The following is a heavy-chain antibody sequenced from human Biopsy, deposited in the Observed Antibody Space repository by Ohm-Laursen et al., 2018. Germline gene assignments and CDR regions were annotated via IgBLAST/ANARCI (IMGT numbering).Heavy chain of an antibody. D-gene: IGHD3-3*01. Sequence: GTLSLTCTVSGGSISDSTYHWGWIRQSPGKGLEWIGNIYYSGNTDYSPSLKSRVTTSVDTSNNQFSLKLRSVTAADTAVYYCARQVDFWSGYVDYWGQGTLVAVSS. CDR3: ARQVDFWSGYVDY. V-gene: IGHV4-39*01. CDR1: GGSISDSTYH. J-gene: IGHJ4*02. CDR2: IYYSGNT.